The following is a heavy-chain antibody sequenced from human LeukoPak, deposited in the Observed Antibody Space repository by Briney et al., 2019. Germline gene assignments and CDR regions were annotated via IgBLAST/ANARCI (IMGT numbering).Heavy chain of an antibody. D-gene: IGHD2/OR15-2a*01. CDR1: GGSFSGYY. Sequence: SETLSLTCAVYGGSFSGYYWSWIRQPPGKGPEWIGEINHSGSTNYNPSLKSRVTISVDTSKNQFSLKLSSVTAADTAVYYCARVPYYFGDAFDIWGQGTMVTVSS. V-gene: IGHV4-34*01. J-gene: IGHJ3*02. CDR3: ARVPYYFGDAFDI. CDR2: INHSGST.